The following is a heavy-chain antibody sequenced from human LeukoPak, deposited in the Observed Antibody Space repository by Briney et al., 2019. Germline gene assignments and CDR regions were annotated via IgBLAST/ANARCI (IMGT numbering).Heavy chain of an antibody. CDR3: ARSSVVPAAYYYYYYGMDV. CDR2: VSYDGSNK. Sequence: GGSLRLSCAASGFTFSSYAMHWVRQAPGKGLEWVAVVSYDGSNKYCADSVKGRFTISRDNSKNTLYLQMNSLRAEDTAVYYCARSSVVPAAYYYYYYGMDVWGQGTTVTVSS. V-gene: IGHV3-30-3*01. J-gene: IGHJ6*02. D-gene: IGHD2-2*01. CDR1: GFTFSSYA.